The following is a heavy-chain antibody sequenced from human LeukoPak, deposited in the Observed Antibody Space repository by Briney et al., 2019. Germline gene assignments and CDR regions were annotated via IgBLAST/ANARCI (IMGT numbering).Heavy chain of an antibody. V-gene: IGHV4-39*01. CDR3: ARAPSYRRYSYHY. J-gene: IGHJ4*02. D-gene: IGHD3-16*02. CDR2: LVFDGSA. CDR1: GASITSESYY. Sequence: NPSETLSLTCTVSGASITSESYYWGWLHQPPGKALQWIGGLVFDGSAHYNPSLTSPVTISVDTSNNQFSLKLTSVTASDTGVYFCARAPSYRRYSYHYWGQGTLVTVSS.